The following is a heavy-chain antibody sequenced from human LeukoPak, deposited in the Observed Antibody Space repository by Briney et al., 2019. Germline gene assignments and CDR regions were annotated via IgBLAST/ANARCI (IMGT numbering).Heavy chain of an antibody. V-gene: IGHV1-69*04. Sequence: SVKVSCKASGGTFSSYAISWVRQAPGQGLEWMGRIIPILGIAIYAQKFQGRVTITADKSTSTAYMELSSLRSEDTAVYYCARGVGQWLVPGNWFDPWGQGTLVTVSS. D-gene: IGHD6-19*01. CDR3: ARGVGQWLVPGNWFDP. CDR1: GGTFSSYA. J-gene: IGHJ5*02. CDR2: IIPILGIA.